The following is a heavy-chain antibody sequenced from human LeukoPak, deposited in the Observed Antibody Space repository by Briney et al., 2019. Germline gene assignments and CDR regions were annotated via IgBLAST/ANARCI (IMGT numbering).Heavy chain of an antibody. CDR2: IYYSGST. CDR3: ARDRYYYDSSGYYVFDY. V-gene: IGHV4-59*01. Sequence: SETLSLTCTVSGGSISSYYWSWIRQPPGKGLEWIGYIYYSGSTNYNPSLKSRVTISVDTSKNQFSLKLSSVTAADTAVYYCARDRYYYDSSGYYVFDYWGQGALVTVSS. CDR1: GGSISSYY. D-gene: IGHD3-22*01. J-gene: IGHJ4*02.